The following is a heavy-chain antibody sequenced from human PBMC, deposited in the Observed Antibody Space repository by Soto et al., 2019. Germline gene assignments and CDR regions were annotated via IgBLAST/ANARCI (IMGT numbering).Heavy chain of an antibody. D-gene: IGHD3-10*01. V-gene: IGHV4-59*01. CDR1: GNYKKNYC. CDR3: ARDVNAYGNSRHYYGSDG. J-gene: IGHJ6*02. Sequence: PXRTMRLTCAVVGNYKKNYCWSWIHRHPGTGLEWIGYIYHSGSTDYNPSLKSRVTISVDPSKTKFSLRLSSVTDAATAVYYCARDVNAYGNSRHYYGSDGWGRGTTVSVSS. CDR2: IYHSGST.